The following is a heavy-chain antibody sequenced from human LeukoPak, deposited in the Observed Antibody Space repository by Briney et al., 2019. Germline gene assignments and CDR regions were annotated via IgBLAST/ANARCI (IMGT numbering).Heavy chain of an antibody. CDR2: IYYSGST. V-gene: IGHV4-39*01. CDR1: GGSISSSSYY. Sequence: SETLSLTCTVSGGSISSSSYYWGWIRQPPGKGLEWIGSIYYSGSTYYNPSLKSRVTISVDTSKNQFSLKLSSVTAADTAVYYCARRRITMVRGVIIRGDNWFDPWGQGTLVTVSS. D-gene: IGHD3-10*01. J-gene: IGHJ5*02. CDR3: ARRRITMVRGVIIRGDNWFDP.